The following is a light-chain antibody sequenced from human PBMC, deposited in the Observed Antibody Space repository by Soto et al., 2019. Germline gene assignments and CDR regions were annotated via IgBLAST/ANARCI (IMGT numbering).Light chain of an antibody. CDR2: GAS. V-gene: IGKV3-15*01. CDR3: QQYNNWPPWT. J-gene: IGKJ1*01. CDR1: QSVSSN. Sequence: EIVMTQSPATLSVSPGERATLSCRASQSVSSNLAWYQQKPGQAPRLLIYGASTRATGIPARFSGSGSGKEFTLTISSLQSEDFAVYYCQQYNNWPPWTFGQGTKVELK.